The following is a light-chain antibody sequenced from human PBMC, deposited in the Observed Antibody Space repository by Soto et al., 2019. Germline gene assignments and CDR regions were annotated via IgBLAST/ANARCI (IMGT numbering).Light chain of an antibody. J-gene: IGKJ3*01. Sequence: EIVLTQSPGTLSLSPGERATLSCRASQSINSRYLAWYQQKPGQAPRLLIYGASSRATGIPDRFSGSGSGTDVTLIISRLEPEECAVYYCQLCGSSPGFTFGPGTKVDIK. CDR1: QSINSRY. CDR2: GAS. V-gene: IGKV3-20*01. CDR3: QLCGSSPGFT.